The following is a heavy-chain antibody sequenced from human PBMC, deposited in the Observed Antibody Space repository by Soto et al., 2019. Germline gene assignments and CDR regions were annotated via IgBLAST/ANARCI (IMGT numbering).Heavy chain of an antibody. CDR1: GGSISNNNYF. CDR3: AREVNVPADADAFDI. D-gene: IGHD2-2*01. V-gene: IGHV4-31*03. Sequence: QVQLQESGPGLVKPSQTLSLTCTVSGGSISNNNYFWSWIRQHPGKGLEWIGYIHYRGSAYYNPSLSGRVTILLDTTKNQFSMKLSSVTAADTAMYYCAREVNVPADADAFDIWGQGTMVTVSS. CDR2: IHYRGSA. J-gene: IGHJ3*02.